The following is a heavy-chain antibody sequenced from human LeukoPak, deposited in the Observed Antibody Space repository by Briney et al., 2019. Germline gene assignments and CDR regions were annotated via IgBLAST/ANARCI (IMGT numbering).Heavy chain of an antibody. D-gene: IGHD6-19*01. CDR3: ARDGRQWLPMVASYYGMDV. CDR1: GFTFSSYS. V-gene: IGHV3-21*01. J-gene: IGHJ6*02. Sequence: GGSLRLSCAASGFTFSSYSMNWVRQAPGKGLEWVSSISSSSSYIYYADSVKGRFTISRDNAKNSLYLQMNSLRAEDTAVYYCARDGRQWLPMVASYYGMDVWGQGTTVTVSS. CDR2: ISSSSSYI.